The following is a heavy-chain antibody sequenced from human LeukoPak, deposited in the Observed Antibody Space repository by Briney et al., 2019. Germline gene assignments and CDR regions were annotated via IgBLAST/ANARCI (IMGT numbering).Heavy chain of an antibody. J-gene: IGHJ3*02. D-gene: IGHD3-22*01. CDR1: GFTFSSYS. CDR3: ARDWVSYYYDSSGYYLGAFDI. V-gene: IGHV3-48*04. CDR2: ISSSSSTI. Sequence: GGSLRLSCAASGFTFSSYSMNWVRQAPGKGLEWVSYISSSSSTIYYADSVKGRFTISRDNAKNSLYLQMNSLRAEDTAVYYCARDWVSYYYDSSGYYLGAFDIWGQGTMVTVSS.